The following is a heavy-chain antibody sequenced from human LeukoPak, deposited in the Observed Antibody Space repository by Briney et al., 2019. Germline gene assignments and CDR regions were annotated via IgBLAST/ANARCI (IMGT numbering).Heavy chain of an antibody. CDR1: GFTFSDYV. D-gene: IGHD1-26*01. CDR3: AKDGGGTDFDY. CDR2: ISYDGSKN. Sequence: QPGRSLRLSCAASGFTFSDYVMHLVRQTPGKGLEWVAVISYDGSKNYYADSVKGRFTISRDNSKNTLYLQLNTLRAEDTAVYYCAKDGGGTDFDYWGQGTLVTVSS. V-gene: IGHV3-30-3*01. J-gene: IGHJ4*02.